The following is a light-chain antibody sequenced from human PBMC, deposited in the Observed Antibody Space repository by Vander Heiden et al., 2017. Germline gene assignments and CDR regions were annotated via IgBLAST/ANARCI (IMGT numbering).Light chain of an antibody. CDR2: EDN. V-gene: IGLV6-57*04. CDR1: SGSIASNY. CDR3: AYYSSSNVV. Sequence: NCLLTEPHSVSEAPGKTLTISCTRSSGSIASNYVQWYQQSPGSAPTTVSYEDNQRPSGVPDRFSGSIYSSSNSVSLTISGLKAEDDSYYYSAYYSSSNVVFGGGTKLTVL. J-gene: IGLJ3*02.